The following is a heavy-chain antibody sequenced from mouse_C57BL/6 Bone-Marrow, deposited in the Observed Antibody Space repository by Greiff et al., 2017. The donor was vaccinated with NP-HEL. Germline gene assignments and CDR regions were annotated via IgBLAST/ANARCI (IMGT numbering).Heavy chain of an antibody. J-gene: IGHJ4*01. D-gene: IGHD2-3*01. CDR2: INPNNGGT. Sequence: VQLQQSGPELVKPGASVKIPCKASGYTFTDYNMDWVKQSHGKSLEWIGDINPNNGGTIYNQKFKGKATLTVDKSSSTAYMELRSLTSEDTAVYYCARSFYDGYVYYAMDYWGQGTSVTVSS. V-gene: IGHV1-18*01. CDR1: GYTFTDYN. CDR3: ARSFYDGYVYYAMDY.